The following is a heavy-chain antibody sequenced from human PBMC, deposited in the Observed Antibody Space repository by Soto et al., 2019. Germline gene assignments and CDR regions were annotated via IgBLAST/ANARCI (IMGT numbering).Heavy chain of an antibody. Sequence: ASVKVSCKASGYTFTDCYIHWVRQAPGQGLEWMGRINCDSGGTTYTQKFQGGVTMTRDTSINTVYLELSRLTSNDTAIYYCTRDLVGYDAFDIWGQ. CDR1: GYTFTDCY. CDR2: INCDSGGT. J-gene: IGHJ3*02. CDR3: TRDLVGYDAFDI. V-gene: IGHV1-2*02. D-gene: IGHD2-15*01.